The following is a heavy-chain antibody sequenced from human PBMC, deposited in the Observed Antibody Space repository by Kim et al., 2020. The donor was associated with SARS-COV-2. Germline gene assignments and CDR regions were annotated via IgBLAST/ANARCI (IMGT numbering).Heavy chain of an antibody. Sequence: GGSLRLSCAASGFTFSDYYMSWIRQAPGKGLEWVSYISSSGSTIYYADSVKGRFTISRDNAKNSLYLQMNSLRAEDTAVYYCARDSIVVVPAAMTYYYGMDVWGQGTTVTVSS. J-gene: IGHJ6*02. CDR3: ARDSIVVVPAAMTYYYGMDV. CDR2: ISSSGSTI. CDR1: GFTFSDYY. V-gene: IGHV3-11*01. D-gene: IGHD2-2*01.